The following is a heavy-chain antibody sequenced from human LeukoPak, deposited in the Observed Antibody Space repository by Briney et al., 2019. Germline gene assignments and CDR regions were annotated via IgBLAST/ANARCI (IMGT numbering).Heavy chain of an antibody. CDR1: GGSITGYY. Sequence: SETLSLTCTVSGGSITGYYWSWIRQPPGKGLEWIGYVFYSGTTLYNPSLKSRVTISVGTSKTQFSLKLTSVTAADTAMYYCAENFNVRYECFDPRGRGTMGTGSS. V-gene: IGHV4-59*08. CDR2: VFYSGTT. J-gene: IGHJ3*01. CDR3: AENFNVRYECFDP. D-gene: IGHD1-1*01.